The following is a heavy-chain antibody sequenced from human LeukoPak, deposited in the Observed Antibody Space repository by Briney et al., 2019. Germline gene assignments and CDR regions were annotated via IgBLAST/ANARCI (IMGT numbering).Heavy chain of an antibody. V-gene: IGHV4-59*01. CDR3: ARGKDYVPPYYFDY. CDR1: GGSISSYY. J-gene: IGHJ4*02. Sequence: PSETLSLTCTVSGGSISSYYWSWIRQPPGKGLEWIGYTYYSGSTNYNPSLKSRVTISVDTSKNQFSLKLSSVTAADTAVYYCARGKDYVPPYYFDYWGQGTLVTVSS. CDR2: TYYSGST. D-gene: IGHD4-17*01.